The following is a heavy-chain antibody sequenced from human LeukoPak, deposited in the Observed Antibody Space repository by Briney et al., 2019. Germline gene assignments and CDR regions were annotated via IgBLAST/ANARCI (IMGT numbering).Heavy chain of an antibody. J-gene: IGHJ4*02. CDR1: GYTFTSYY. Sequence: ASVKVSCKASGYTFTSYYMYWVRQAPGQGLEWMGWTNPHSGGTNYAQKFQGRVTMTTDTSATTAHMELSGLISDDTAIYYCARADWNYATYWGQGTLVTVSS. CDR2: TNPHSGGT. V-gene: IGHV1-2*02. CDR3: ARADWNYATY. D-gene: IGHD1-7*01.